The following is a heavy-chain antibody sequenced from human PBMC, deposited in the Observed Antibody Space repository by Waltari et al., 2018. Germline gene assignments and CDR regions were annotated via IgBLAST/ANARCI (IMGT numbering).Heavy chain of an antibody. Sequence: QVQLQQWGAGLLKPSATLSLTCAVYGWSFSAYYWNCIRQPPGKGLEWIGEISHSGSTEYNPSLKSRVTISVDTSKKQFSLNLRSVTAADTAVYYCYSAGQWGQGTLVTVSS. CDR2: ISHSGST. D-gene: IGHD2-21*01. CDR3: YSAGQ. CDR1: GWSFSAYY. V-gene: IGHV4-34*01. J-gene: IGHJ4*02.